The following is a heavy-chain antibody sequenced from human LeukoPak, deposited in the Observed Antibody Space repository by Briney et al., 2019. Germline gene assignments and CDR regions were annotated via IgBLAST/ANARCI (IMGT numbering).Heavy chain of an antibody. CDR3: ARDGSTYSSSWYNWFDP. Sequence: GGSLRLSCAASGFTFSSYAMHWVRQAPGKGLEWVAVISYDGSNKYYADSVKGRFTISRDNSKNTLYLQMNSLRAEDTAVYYCARDGSTYSSSWYNWFDPWGQGTLVTVSS. D-gene: IGHD6-13*01. CDR1: GFTFSSYA. J-gene: IGHJ5*02. CDR2: ISYDGSNK. V-gene: IGHV3-30-3*01.